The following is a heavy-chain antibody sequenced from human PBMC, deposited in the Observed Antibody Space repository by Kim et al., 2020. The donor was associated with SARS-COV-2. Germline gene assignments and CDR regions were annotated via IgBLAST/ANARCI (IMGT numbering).Heavy chain of an antibody. J-gene: IGHJ4*02. CDR1: GFTFSSYA. D-gene: IGHD2-2*01. Sequence: GGSLRLSCAASGFTFSSYAMHWVRQAPGKGLEWVAVISYDGSNKYYADSVKGRFTISRDNSKNTLYLQMNSLRAEDTAVYYCARDLVGYCSSTSCQDFDYWGQGTLVTVSS. V-gene: IGHV3-30-3*01. CDR3: ARDLVGYCSSTSCQDFDY. CDR2: ISYDGSNK.